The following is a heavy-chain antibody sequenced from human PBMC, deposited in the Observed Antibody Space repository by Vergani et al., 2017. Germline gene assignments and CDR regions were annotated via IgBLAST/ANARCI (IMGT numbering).Heavy chain of an antibody. J-gene: IGHJ4*02. Sequence: QVQLQESGPGLVKPSETLSLTCTVSGGSISSYYWSWIRQPPGKGLEWIGYIYYSGSTNYKPSLQSRVTISVDTSKNQFSLKLSSVTAADTAVYYCAGRSYEGDFDYWGQGTLVTVSS. CDR3: AGRSYEGDFDY. CDR1: GGSISSYY. D-gene: IGHD1-26*01. V-gene: IGHV4-59*01. CDR2: IYYSGST.